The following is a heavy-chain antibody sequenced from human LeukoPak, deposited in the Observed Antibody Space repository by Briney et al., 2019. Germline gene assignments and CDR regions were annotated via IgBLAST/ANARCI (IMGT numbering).Heavy chain of an antibody. J-gene: IGHJ4*02. D-gene: IGHD4-11*01. V-gene: IGHV3-48*03. CDR3: AREDSDYSNYDF. CDR1: GSSFSIYE. Sequence: GGPLKLSFEALGSSFSIYEINWAGQAQGKGLDGVSYISGSGNIIYYADSVKGRFTVSRDNAKNSLYLQMNDLRAEDTAVYYCAREDSDYSNYDFWGQGTLVTVSS. CDR2: ISGSGNII.